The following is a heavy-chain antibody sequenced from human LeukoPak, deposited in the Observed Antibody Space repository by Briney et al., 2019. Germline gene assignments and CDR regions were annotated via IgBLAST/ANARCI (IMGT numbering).Heavy chain of an antibody. CDR1: GFTFSSYW. CDR3: ASDSGYERTPPFDY. J-gene: IGHJ4*02. CDR2: IKQDGSEK. D-gene: IGHD5-12*01. Sequence: GGPLRLSCAASGFTFSSYWMSWVRQAPGKGLEWVANIKQDGSEKYYVDSVKGRFTISRDNDKHSLYLQINSLRAEDTAVYYCASDSGYERTPPFDYWGQGTLVTVSS. V-gene: IGHV3-7*01.